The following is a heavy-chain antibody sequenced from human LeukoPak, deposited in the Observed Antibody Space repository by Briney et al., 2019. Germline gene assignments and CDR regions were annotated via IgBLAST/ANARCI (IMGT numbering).Heavy chain of an antibody. V-gene: IGHV3-74*01. J-gene: IGHJ6*02. CDR1: GFTLSSYW. CDR3: ARGGGLDV. CDR2: IKSDGSST. D-gene: IGHD3-16*01. Sequence: PGGSLRLSCAASGFTLSSYWMHWVRQAPGEALMWVSRIKSDGSSTTCADSVKGRFTISRDNAKNSLYLQMSNLRAEDTAVYFCARGGGLDVWGQGATVTVSS.